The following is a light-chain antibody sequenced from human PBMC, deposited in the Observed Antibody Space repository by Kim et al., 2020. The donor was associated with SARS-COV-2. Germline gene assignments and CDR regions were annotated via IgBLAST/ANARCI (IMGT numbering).Light chain of an antibody. Sequence: AAVGDRVTINCRASQGIRNDLGWYQQQPGKAPKRLIYAASTLQSGVASRISGSGSETEFTLTISSLQPEDFATYYCLQHNTFPLTFGGGTKVDIK. CDR3: LQHNTFPLT. J-gene: IGKJ4*01. CDR2: AAS. V-gene: IGKV1-17*01. CDR1: QGIRND.